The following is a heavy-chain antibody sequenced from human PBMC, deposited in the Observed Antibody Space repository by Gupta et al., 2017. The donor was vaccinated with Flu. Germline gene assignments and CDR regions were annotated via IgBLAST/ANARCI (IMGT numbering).Heavy chain of an antibody. Sequence: WVRQAPGKGLEWVSGISGSGGSTHYADSVKGRFTISRDNSKNTLYLQLNSLRAEETAVYYCARDVYCSRSSCDYFHYMDVWGKGTTVTVSS. J-gene: IGHJ6*03. V-gene: IGHV3-23*01. D-gene: IGHD2-2*01. CDR3: ARDVYCSRSSCDYFHYMDV. CDR2: ISGSGGST.